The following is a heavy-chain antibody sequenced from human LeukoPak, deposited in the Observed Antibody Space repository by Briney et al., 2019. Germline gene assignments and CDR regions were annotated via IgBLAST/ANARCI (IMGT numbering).Heavy chain of an antibody. CDR3: ARGGGYYLYYYYYMDV. V-gene: IGHV4-61*02. D-gene: IGHD3-22*01. CDR1: GGAISSGSYY. CDR2: IYTSGST. J-gene: IGHJ6*03. Sequence: SETLSLTCTVSGGAISSGSYYWSWIRQPAGKGLEWIGRIYTSGSTNYNPSLKSRVTISVDTSKNQFSLKLSSVTAADTAVYYCARGGGYYLYYYYYMDVWGKGTTVTISS.